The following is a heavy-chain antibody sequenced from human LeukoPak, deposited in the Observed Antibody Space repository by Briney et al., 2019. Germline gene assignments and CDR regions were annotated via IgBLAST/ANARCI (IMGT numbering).Heavy chain of an antibody. D-gene: IGHD6-19*01. CDR2: INPNSGGT. V-gene: IGHV1-2*02. CDR1: GYTFTGYY. J-gene: IGHJ4*02. CDR3: ARDEIAVAGTSVGY. Sequence: GASVKVSCKASGYTFTGYYMHWVRQAPGQGLELMGWINPNSGGTNYAQKFQGRVTMTRDTSISTAYMELSRLRSDDTAVYYCARDEIAVAGTSVGYWGQGTLVTVSS.